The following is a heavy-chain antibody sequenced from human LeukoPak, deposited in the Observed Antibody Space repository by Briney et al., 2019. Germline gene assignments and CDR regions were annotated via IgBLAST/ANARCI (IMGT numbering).Heavy chain of an antibody. J-gene: IGHJ6*02. CDR2: ISRSSSHI. Sequence: GGSLRLSCAASGFIFSNYDMNWVRQAPGKGLEWVSYISRSSSHIYYADSMKGRFTISRDNGKNSLYLQMNSLRADDTATYYCARDRAPVARIGGMDVWGQGTTVTVSS. D-gene: IGHD5-12*01. V-gene: IGHV3-21*01. CDR3: ARDRAPVARIGGMDV. CDR1: GFIFSNYD.